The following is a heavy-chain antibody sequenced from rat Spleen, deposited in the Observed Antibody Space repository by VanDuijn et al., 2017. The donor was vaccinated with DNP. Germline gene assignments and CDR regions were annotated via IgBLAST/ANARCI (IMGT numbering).Heavy chain of an antibody. V-gene: IGHV1-43*01. CDR1: GYTFTTYY. D-gene: IGHD1-4*01. J-gene: IGHJ1*01. Sequence: QVQLQQSGAELAKPGSSVKISCKASGYTFTTYYISWIKQTTGQDREYIGYINTGSGGTNYNEKIKGKATLTVDKSSTTAFMQLSSLTPDDSAVYYCARRRLPYWYFDFWGPGTMITVSS. CDR3: ARRRLPYWYFDF. CDR2: INTGSGGT.